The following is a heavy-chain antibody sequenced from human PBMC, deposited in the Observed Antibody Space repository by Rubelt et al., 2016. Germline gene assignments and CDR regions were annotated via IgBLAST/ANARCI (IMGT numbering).Heavy chain of an antibody. CDR1: GGSFSGYY. CDR2: INHSGST. V-gene: IGHV4-34*01. D-gene: IGHD6-19*01. CDR3: ARSGSSGPPPL. J-gene: IGHJ4*02. Sequence: QVQLQQWGTGLLKPSETLSLTCAVHGGSFSGYYWSWIRQPPGKGLEWIGEINHSGSTNYNPSLKSRVTLSLDTSKSQFSLKLSSVTAADTGVSFCARSGSSGPPPLWGPGTLVTVSS.